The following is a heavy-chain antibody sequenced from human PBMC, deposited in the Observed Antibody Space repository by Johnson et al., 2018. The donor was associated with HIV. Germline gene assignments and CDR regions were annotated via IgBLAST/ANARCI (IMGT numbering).Heavy chain of an antibody. J-gene: IGHJ3*02. Sequence: QVQLVESGGGVVQPGGSLRLSCAASGFSFSSYGMHWVRQAPGKGLEWVAFIGYDGSNKSYADSVKGRFTISRDNSKDTLSLQMNSLRDEDTAVYYCAKVRRPGGVRDVFDIWGQGTTVTVSS. V-gene: IGHV3-30*02. CDR1: GFSFSSYG. CDR2: IGYDGSNK. CDR3: AKVRRPGGVRDVFDI. D-gene: IGHD2-8*02.